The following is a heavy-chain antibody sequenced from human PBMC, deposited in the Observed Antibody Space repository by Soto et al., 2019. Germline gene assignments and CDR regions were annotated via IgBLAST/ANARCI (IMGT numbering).Heavy chain of an antibody. Sequence: EVQLVQSGAEVKKPGESLKISCKGSGYSFTSYWIGWVRQMPGKGLEWMGIIYPGDSDTRYSPSFQGQVTISADTSISTAYLQWSSLRASDTVRYYCARLGIAVAGTYGMDVWGQGTTVTVSS. CDR3: ARLGIAVAGTYGMDV. V-gene: IGHV5-51*01. CDR1: GYSFTSYW. CDR2: IYPGDSDT. D-gene: IGHD6-19*01. J-gene: IGHJ6*02.